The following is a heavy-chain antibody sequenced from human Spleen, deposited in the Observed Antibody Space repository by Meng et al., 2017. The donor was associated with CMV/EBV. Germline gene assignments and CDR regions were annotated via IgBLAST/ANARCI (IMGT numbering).Heavy chain of an antibody. CDR3: ARDFSKVLMDV. Sequence: GESLKISCAASGFTFTTFWMHWVRQAPGKGLEWVSSISSSSSYIYYADSVKGRFTISRDNAKNSLYLQMNSLRAEDTAVYYCARDFSKVLMDVWGQGTTVTVSS. J-gene: IGHJ6*02. V-gene: IGHV3-21*01. CDR2: ISSSSSYI. CDR1: GFTFTTFW. D-gene: IGHD2/OR15-2a*01.